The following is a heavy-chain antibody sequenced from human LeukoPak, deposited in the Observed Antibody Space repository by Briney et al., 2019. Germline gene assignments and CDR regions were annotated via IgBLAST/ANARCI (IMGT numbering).Heavy chain of an antibody. CDR3: ARETPWSGYLSTIDY. CDR2: IYYSGST. D-gene: IGHD3-3*01. J-gene: IGHJ4*02. CDR1: GGSISSYY. Sequence: SETLSRNCTVSGGSISSYYWSWIRQPPGKGLEWIGYIYYSGSTNYNPSLKSRVTISVDTSKNQFSLKLSSVTAADTAVYYCARETPWSGYLSTIDYWGQGTLVTVSS. V-gene: IGHV4-59*01.